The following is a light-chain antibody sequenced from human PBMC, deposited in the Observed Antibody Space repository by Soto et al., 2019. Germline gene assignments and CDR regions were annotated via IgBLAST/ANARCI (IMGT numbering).Light chain of an antibody. Sequence: QSALTHPASVSGSPGQSITISCTGTSSDVGGYHYVSWYQQHPGKAPKLMIYDVSNRPSGVSNRFSGSKSGNTASLTISGLQAEDEADYYCSSYTSSSTLEGVFGTGTKVTVL. CDR1: SSDVGGYHY. CDR3: SSYTSSSTLEGV. CDR2: DVS. V-gene: IGLV2-14*01. J-gene: IGLJ1*01.